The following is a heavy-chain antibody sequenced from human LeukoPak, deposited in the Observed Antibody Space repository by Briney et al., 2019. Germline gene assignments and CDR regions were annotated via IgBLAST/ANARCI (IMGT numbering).Heavy chain of an antibody. Sequence: GGSLRLSCAASGFTFNNYIMTWVRQAPGKGLEWVSTIVGSGDTTYYADSVKGRFTVSRDNSKNTLYLQMNGLRVEDTAVYYCAKGRSAGYWYFDLWGRGTLVTVSS. CDR2: IVGSGDTT. V-gene: IGHV3-23*01. D-gene: IGHD6-19*01. J-gene: IGHJ2*01. CDR1: GFTFNNYI. CDR3: AKGRSAGYWYFDL.